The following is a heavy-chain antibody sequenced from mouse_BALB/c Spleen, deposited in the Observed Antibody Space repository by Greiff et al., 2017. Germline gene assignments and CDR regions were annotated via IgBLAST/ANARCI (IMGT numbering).Heavy chain of an antibody. Sequence: EVKLVESGGGLVKPGGSLKLSCAASGFTFSDYYMYWVRQTPEKRLEWVATISDGGSYTYYPDSVKGRFTISRDNAKTNRYLQMSSLKSEDTAMYYYARGYAYDAMDYWGQGTSVTVSS. D-gene: IGHD1-1*01. CDR2: ISDGGSYT. CDR3: ARGYAYDAMDY. J-gene: IGHJ4*01. V-gene: IGHV5-4*02. CDR1: GFTFSDYY.